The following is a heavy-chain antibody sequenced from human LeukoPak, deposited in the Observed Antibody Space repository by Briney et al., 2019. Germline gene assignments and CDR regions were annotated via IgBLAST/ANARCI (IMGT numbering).Heavy chain of an antibody. CDR3: VKDRSRGPRNVANILDY. CDR1: GFIFNNYA. J-gene: IGHJ4*02. CDR2: IYWKSGII. Sequence: GGSLRLSCAGSGFIFNNYAMHWVRQPPGKDLEWVSGIYWKSGIIGYADSVKGRFTISRDNAKSSLYLQMNRLRAEDTALYYCVKDRSRGPRNVANILDYWGQGALVTVSS. D-gene: IGHD3-10*01. V-gene: IGHV3-9*01.